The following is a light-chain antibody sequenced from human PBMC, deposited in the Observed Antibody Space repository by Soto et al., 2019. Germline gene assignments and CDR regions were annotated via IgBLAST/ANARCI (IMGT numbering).Light chain of an antibody. Sequence: QSVLTQPPSASGSPGQSVTISCTGTSSDVGGYNYVSWYRQHPGKAPKLMISEVSKRPSGVPDRFSGSKSGNTASLTVSGLQAEDEADYYCSSYADSNILFGGGTKVTVL. CDR2: EVS. CDR3: SSYADSNIL. V-gene: IGLV2-8*01. CDR1: SSDVGGYNY. J-gene: IGLJ2*01.